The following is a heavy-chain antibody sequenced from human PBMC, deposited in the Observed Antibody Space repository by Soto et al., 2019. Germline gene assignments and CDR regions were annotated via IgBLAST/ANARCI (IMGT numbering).Heavy chain of an antibody. Sequence: QVQLVQSGAEVKKPGSSVKVSCRASGGTFSNYAISWVRQAPGQGLEWMGNIIPVFGTTNFARKFLGRVTITADKSTCTAYMELSSLRSEDTAVYYCARDYYDGRGYYSWYFALWGRGTLVTVSS. CDR3: ARDYYDGRGYYSWYFAL. D-gene: IGHD3-22*01. V-gene: IGHV1-69*06. CDR2: IIPVFGTT. J-gene: IGHJ2*01. CDR1: GGTFSNYA.